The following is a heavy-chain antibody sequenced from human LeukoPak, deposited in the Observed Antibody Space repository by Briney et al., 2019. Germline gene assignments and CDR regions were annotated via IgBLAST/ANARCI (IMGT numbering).Heavy chain of an antibody. V-gene: IGHV3-30-3*01. CDR2: ISYDGSNQ. J-gene: IGHJ4*02. CDR1: GFTFSSYA. D-gene: IGHD2-2*01. Sequence: GGSLRLSCAASGFTFSSYAMHWVRQAPGKGLEWVAVISYDGSNQYYADSVKGRFTISRDNSKNTLYLQMNSLRAEDTAVYYCARDDCSTTPCYAYWGQGTLDTVSS. CDR3: ARDDCSTTPCYAY.